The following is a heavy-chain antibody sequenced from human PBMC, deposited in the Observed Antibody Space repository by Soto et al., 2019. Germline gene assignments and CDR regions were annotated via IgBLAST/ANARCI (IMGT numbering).Heavy chain of an antibody. V-gene: IGHV4-59*08. Sequence: QVQLQESGPGLVKPSETLSLTCSVSGGSIGSYYWSWIRQPPGKGLEWIGYIYYSGSTNYNPSLKSRVTISVDTSKTQFPLKLSSVTAADAAVYYCARGGWRQIDYWGQGTLVTVSS. CDR2: IYYSGST. D-gene: IGHD3-3*01. J-gene: IGHJ4*02. CDR1: GGSIGSYY. CDR3: ARGGWRQIDY.